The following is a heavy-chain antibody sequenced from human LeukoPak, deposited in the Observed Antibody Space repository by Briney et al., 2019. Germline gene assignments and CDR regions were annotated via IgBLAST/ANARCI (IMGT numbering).Heavy chain of an antibody. Sequence: ASVKVSCKASGYTFTSYDINWVRQATGQGLEWMGWMNPNSGNTGYAQKFQGRVTMTRNTSINTAYMELTSLRSEDTAVYYCARGIDSSNWFDPWGQGTLVTVSS. J-gene: IGHJ5*02. V-gene: IGHV1-8*01. CDR1: GYTFTSYD. D-gene: IGHD6-19*01. CDR3: ARGIDSSNWFDP. CDR2: MNPNSGNT.